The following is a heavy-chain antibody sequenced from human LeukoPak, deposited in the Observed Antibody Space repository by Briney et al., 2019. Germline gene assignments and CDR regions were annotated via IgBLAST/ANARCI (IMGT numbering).Heavy chain of an antibody. J-gene: IGHJ6*03. CDR2: IWHTGST. V-gene: IGHV4-38-2*02. Sequence: SETLSLTCTVSGYSINSGYYWGWIRQPPGKGLEWIGSIWHTGSTYYNPSLKSRVTISVDTSKNQFSLKLTSVTAADTAVYYCASRYCGGDCYAFYYYYYYMDVWGKGTTVTVSS. CDR3: ASRYCGGDCYAFYYYYYYMDV. CDR1: GYSINSGYY. D-gene: IGHD2-21*01.